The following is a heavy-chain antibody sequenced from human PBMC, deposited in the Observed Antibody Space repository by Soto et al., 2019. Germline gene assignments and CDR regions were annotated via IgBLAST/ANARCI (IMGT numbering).Heavy chain of an antibody. CDR1: GFTFSSYA. J-gene: IGHJ4*02. Sequence: EVQLLESGGGLVQPGGSLRLSCAASGFTFSSYAMSWVRQAPGKGLEWVSAISGSGGSTYYADPVKGRFTISRDNSKNTLYLQMNSLRAEDTAVYYCAKYIYDFWSGGDYWGQGTLVTVSS. V-gene: IGHV3-23*01. CDR3: AKYIYDFWSGGDY. D-gene: IGHD3-3*01. CDR2: ISGSGGST.